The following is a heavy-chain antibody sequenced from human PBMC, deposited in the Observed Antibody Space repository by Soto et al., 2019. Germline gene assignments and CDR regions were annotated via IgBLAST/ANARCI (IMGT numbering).Heavy chain of an antibody. D-gene: IGHD6-13*01. CDR3: ARGYRQSGYSSNWVFDY. Sequence: QVQLRESGPGLVKPSQTLSLTCTVSGGSINSGGYYWNWIRQHPGKGLEWIGYMYYSGSTYYNPFLGSRVIISAATSGNQCSLKLGSVTAADTAVYFCARGYRQSGYSSNWVFDYWGQGTLVNVSS. J-gene: IGHJ4*02. CDR2: MYYSGST. V-gene: IGHV4-31*03. CDR1: GGSINSGGYY.